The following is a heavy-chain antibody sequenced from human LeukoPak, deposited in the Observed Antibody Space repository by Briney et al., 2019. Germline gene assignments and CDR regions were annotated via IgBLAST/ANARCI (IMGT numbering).Heavy chain of an antibody. CDR1: GYTFTGYY. V-gene: IGHV1-24*01. Sequence: ASVKVSCKASGYTFTGYYMHWVRQAPGKGLEWMGGFDPEDGETIYAQKFQGRVTMTEDTSTDTAYMELSSLRSEDTAVYYCATDVSAIGATSCMDVWGQGTTVTVSS. D-gene: IGHD1-26*01. CDR2: FDPEDGET. J-gene: IGHJ6*02. CDR3: ATDVSAIGATSCMDV.